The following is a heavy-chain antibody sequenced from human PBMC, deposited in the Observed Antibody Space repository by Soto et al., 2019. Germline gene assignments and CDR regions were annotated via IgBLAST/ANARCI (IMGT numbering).Heavy chain of an antibody. V-gene: IGHV4-39*01. CDR1: GGSISSSSYY. Sequence: SETLSLTCTVSGGSISSSSYYWGWIRQPPGKGLEWIGSIYYSGSTYYNPSLKSRVTISVDTSKNQFSLKLSSVTAADTAVYYCAIPLGYCSSTSCYGGDYWGQGTLVTVSS. CDR2: IYYSGST. D-gene: IGHD2-2*01. CDR3: AIPLGYCSSTSCYGGDY. J-gene: IGHJ4*02.